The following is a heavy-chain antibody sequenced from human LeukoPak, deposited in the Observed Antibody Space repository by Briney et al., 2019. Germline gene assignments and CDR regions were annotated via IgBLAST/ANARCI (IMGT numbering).Heavy chain of an antibody. CDR2: ISSSSSYI. CDR1: GFTFSSYS. Sequence: GGSLRLSCAASGFTFSSYSMNWVRQAPGKGLEWASSISSSSSYIYYADSVKGRFTISRDNAKNSLYLQMNSLRAEDTAVYYCAREMDGGNPHDAFDIWGQGTMVTVSS. CDR3: AREMDGGNPHDAFDI. J-gene: IGHJ3*02. D-gene: IGHD4-23*01. V-gene: IGHV3-21*01.